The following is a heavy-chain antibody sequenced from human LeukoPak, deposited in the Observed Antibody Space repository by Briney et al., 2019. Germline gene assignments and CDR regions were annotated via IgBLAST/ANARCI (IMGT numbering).Heavy chain of an antibody. D-gene: IGHD1-26*01. CDR3: ARGGLVRSPRGYFDF. CDR1: GDSVSSNSAA. CDR2: TYYRSKWYN. Sequence: SQTLSLTCAISGDSVSSNSAAWNWIRQSPSRGLEWLGRTYYRSKWYNDYAVSVKSRISINPGTSKNQFSLQLNSVTPDDTAVYYCARGGLVRSPRGYFDFWGQGTLVTVSS. J-gene: IGHJ4*02. V-gene: IGHV6-1*01.